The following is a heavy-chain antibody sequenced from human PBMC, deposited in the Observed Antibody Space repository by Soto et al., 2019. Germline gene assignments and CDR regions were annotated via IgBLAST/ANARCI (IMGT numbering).Heavy chain of an antibody. CDR2: IFANDGK. Sequence: QVTLKESGPALVKPTETLTLTCTVFGFSLIDARMGVSWIRQPPGKALEWVAHIFANDGKAYTTSLRSRLTISKDTSKSQVVLTMTDMDPVDTATYYCSTPSAPYFDGPGYTDSFDIWGQGIVVTVSS. J-gene: IGHJ3*02. V-gene: IGHV2-26*01. CDR1: GFSLIDARMG. CDR3: STPSAPYFDGPGYTDSFDI. D-gene: IGHD3-9*01.